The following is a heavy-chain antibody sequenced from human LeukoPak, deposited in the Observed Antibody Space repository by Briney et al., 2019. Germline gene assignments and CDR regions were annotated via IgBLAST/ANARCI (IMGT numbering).Heavy chain of an antibody. CDR3: ARTLGIAAAAHFDC. CDR1: GYSFTGHY. D-gene: IGHD6-13*01. V-gene: IGHV1-2*02. CDR2: INPKSGGT. J-gene: IGHJ4*02. Sequence: ASVKVSCKASGYSFTGHYMHWVRQAPGQGLEWMGWINPKSGGTNYAQKFQGRVTMTRDTSISTAYMELSRLRSDDTAVYYCARTLGIAAAAHFDCWGQGTLVTVSS.